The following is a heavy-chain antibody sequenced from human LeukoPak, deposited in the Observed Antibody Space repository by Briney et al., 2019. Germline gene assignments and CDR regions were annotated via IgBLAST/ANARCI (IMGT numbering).Heavy chain of an antibody. V-gene: IGHV4-59*06. D-gene: IGHD3-10*01. CDR3: SRDGSSRSLYL. J-gene: IGHJ4*02. CDR1: GGSISSYY. CDR2: IRYSEST. Sequence: SETLSLTCTVSGGSISSYYWSWIRQHPGKGLEWIGYIRYSESTYYNPSLKSRVSISVDPSENQFSLTLSSVTAADTAVYFCSRDGSSRSLYLWGQGTLVTVSS.